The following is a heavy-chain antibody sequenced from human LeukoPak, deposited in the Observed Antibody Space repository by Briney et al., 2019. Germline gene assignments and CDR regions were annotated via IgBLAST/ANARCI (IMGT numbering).Heavy chain of an antibody. CDR3: AREWGLGYCTNGVCYSSPGEY. CDR1: GYTFTIYY. CDR2: INPSGGST. D-gene: IGHD2-8*01. V-gene: IGHV1-46*01. J-gene: IGHJ4*02. Sequence: EASVKVSFKASGYTFTIYYMHWVRQAPGQGLEWMGLINPSGGSTSYAQKFQGRVTMTRDMSTSTVYMELSSLRSEDTAVYYCAREWGLGYCTNGVCYSSPGEYWGQGALVTVSP.